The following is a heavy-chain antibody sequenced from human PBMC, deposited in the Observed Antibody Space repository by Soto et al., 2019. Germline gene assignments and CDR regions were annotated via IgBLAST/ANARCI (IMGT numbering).Heavy chain of an antibody. Sequence: PGGSLRLSGVASGFSLANYPMNWVPQTPGKGLEWISYSSPRGDTIYYADSVEGRFTISRDNARNSLSLHMSSLRDEDSALYYCAKGPHTNVGWPYYFESWGQGVPVTVSS. V-gene: IGHV3-48*02. CDR2: SSPRGDTI. J-gene: IGHJ4*02. D-gene: IGHD6-19*01. CDR3: AKGPHTNVGWPYYFES. CDR1: GFSLANYP.